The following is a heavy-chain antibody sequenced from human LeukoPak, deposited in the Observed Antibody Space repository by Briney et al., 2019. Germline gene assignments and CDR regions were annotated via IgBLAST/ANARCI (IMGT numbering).Heavy chain of an antibody. CDR1: GFTVSTNY. J-gene: IGHJ3*02. CDR3: ARVVGATRAYTFDI. Sequence: GGSLRLSCAASGFTVSTNYMSWVRQAPGKGLEWVSVIYSGGSTYYADSVKGRFTISRDNSKNTLCLQMNSLRAEDTAVYYCARVVGATRAYTFDIWGQGTMVTVSS. D-gene: IGHD1-26*01. CDR2: IYSGGST. V-gene: IGHV3-66*01.